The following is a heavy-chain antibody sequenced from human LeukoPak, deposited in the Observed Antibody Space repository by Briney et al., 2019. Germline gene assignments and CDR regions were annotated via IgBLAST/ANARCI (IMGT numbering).Heavy chain of an antibody. CDR1: GFTFSSYA. CDR3: AKDIDCSSTSCYPDY. Sequence: GGSLRRSCAASGFTFSSYAMSWVRQAPGKGLELVSAISGSGGSTYYADSVKGRFTISRDNSKNTLYLQMNSLRAEDTAVYYCAKDIDCSSTSCYPDYWGQGTLVTVSS. D-gene: IGHD2-2*01. J-gene: IGHJ4*02. CDR2: ISGSGGST. V-gene: IGHV3-23*01.